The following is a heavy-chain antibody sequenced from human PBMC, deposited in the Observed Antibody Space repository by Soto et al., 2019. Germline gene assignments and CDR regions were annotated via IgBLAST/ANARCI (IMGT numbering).Heavy chain of an antibody. V-gene: IGHV3-21*01. CDR2: ISSSGSYI. Sequence: PWGSLRLPCSASGLTFSSYTLNWVRQAPGKGLEWVSLISSSGSYIHYADSVKGRFTISRDNAKNSLFLQMDSLRAEDTAVYYCARDVETSMDGLNYFDPWGKGPLVPVSS. CDR3: ARDVETSMDGLNYFDP. CDR1: GLTFSSYT. J-gene: IGHJ5*02. D-gene: IGHD5-18*01.